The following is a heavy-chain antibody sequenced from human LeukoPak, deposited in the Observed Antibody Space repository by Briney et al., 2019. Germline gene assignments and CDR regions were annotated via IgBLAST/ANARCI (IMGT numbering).Heavy chain of an antibody. CDR2: SNAYYSNT. CDR3: ARDLRRDSSGWDSQAVLDY. V-gene: IGHV1-18*01. J-gene: IGHJ4*02. CDR1: GSTFTSYG. D-gene: IGHD6-19*01. Sequence: ASVTVSCKGSGSTFTSYGISWMRQAPAQGLERMGMSNAYYSNTKYAQKNLQDRATMTTDPSTSTAYMELRSLRSDDTAVYYCARDLRRDSSGWDSQAVLDYWGEGTLVTVSS.